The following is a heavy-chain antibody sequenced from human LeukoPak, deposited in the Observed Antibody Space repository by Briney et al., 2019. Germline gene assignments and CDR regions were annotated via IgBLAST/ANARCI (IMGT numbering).Heavy chain of an antibody. J-gene: IGHJ5*02. D-gene: IGHD6-13*01. CDR2: IYYSGST. CDR3: VRDDQQLVRARNWFDP. CDR1: GGSISSSSYY. Sequence: SETLSLTCTVSGGSISSSSYYWGWIRQPPGKGLEWIGSIYYSGSTYYNPSLKSRVTISVDTSKNQFSLKLSSVTAADAAVYYCVRDDQQLVRARNWFDPWGQGTLVTVSS. V-gene: IGHV4-39*07.